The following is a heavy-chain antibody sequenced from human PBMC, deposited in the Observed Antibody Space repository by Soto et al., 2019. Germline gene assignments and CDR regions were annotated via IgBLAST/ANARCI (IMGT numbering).Heavy chain of an antibody. CDR1: GYTXTSYG. J-gene: IGHJ5*02. V-gene: IGHV1-18*01. D-gene: IGHD1-1*01. Sequence: ASVKVPCKASGYTXTSYGISWVRQAPGQGLEWMGWISAYNGNTNYAQKPQGRVTMTTDTSTSTAYMELRSLRSDDTAVYYCAAITTGISWGQGTLVTVSS. CDR2: ISAYNGNT. CDR3: AAITTGIS.